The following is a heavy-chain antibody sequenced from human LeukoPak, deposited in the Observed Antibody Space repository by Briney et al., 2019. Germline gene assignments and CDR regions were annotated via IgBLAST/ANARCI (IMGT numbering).Heavy chain of an antibody. CDR2: INPNSGGT. CDR3: ARDSNVVVVPAAYFDY. V-gene: IGHV1-2*02. J-gene: IGHJ4*02. Sequence: GASVKVSCKASGYTFTGYYMHWVRQAPGQGLEWMGWINPNSGGTNYAQKFQGRVTMTRDTSISTAYMELSRLRSDDTAVYYCARDSNVVVVPAAYFDYWGQGTLVTVSS. D-gene: IGHD2-2*01. CDR1: GYTFTGYY.